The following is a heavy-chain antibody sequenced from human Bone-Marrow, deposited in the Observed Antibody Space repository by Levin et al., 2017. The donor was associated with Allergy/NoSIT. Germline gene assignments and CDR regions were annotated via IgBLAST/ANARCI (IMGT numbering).Heavy chain of an antibody. CDR2: ISSSSSYI. V-gene: IGHV3-21*01. D-gene: IGHD3/OR15-3a*01. CDR3: ARGDSYGFFGF. Sequence: LSLTCAASGFTLSRYTMNWVRQGPRKGLEWVSSISSSSSYIFYADSVKGRFTISRDNANNSLYLQMNSLGAEDTAVYYCARGDSYGFFGFWGQGALVTVSS. J-gene: IGHJ4*02. CDR1: GFTLSRYT.